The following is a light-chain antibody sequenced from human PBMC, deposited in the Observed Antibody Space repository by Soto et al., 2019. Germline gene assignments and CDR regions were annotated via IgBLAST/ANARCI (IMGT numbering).Light chain of an antibody. CDR3: AAWDDSLSGYV. V-gene: IGLV1-47*02. J-gene: IGLJ1*01. CDR1: SSNIGSNY. Sequence: QSVLTQPPSASGTPGQRVTISCSGSSSNIGSNYVYWYQQLPGTAPKLLIYSNNQRPSGVPDRFSGSKSGTSASLAISGLRSEDEADYYCAAWDDSLSGYVFRTGTQVTVL. CDR2: SNN.